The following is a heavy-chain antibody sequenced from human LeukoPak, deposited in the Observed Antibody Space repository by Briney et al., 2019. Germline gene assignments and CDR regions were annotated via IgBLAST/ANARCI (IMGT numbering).Heavy chain of an antibody. J-gene: IGHJ4*02. CDR2: INWNGGST. V-gene: IGHV3-20*01. CDR1: GFTFDDYG. CDR3: GGPKGAENYFDY. Sequence: GGSLRLSCAASGFTFDDYGMSWVRQAPGKGLEWVSGINWNGGSTGYADSVKGRFTISRDNAKNSLYLQMNSLRAEDTALYHCGGPKGAENYFDYWGQGTLVTVSS. D-gene: IGHD3-16*01.